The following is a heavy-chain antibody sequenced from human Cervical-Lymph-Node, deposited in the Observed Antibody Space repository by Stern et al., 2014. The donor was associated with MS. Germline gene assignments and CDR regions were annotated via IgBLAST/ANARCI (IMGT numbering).Heavy chain of an antibody. J-gene: IGHJ4*02. CDR1: GDSISNDNW. Sequence: VQLVESGPGLVRPSGTLSLTCAVSGDSISNDNWWSWVRQPPGKGLQWIGEVYHTGSANCDPSLKSRVTMSVDKSKNQFSLRLTSLPAADTAVYYCARDQGFQLMNSWGQGTLVIVSS. D-gene: IGHD2-2*01. CDR3: ARDQGFQLMNS. V-gene: IGHV4-4*02. CDR2: VYHTGSA.